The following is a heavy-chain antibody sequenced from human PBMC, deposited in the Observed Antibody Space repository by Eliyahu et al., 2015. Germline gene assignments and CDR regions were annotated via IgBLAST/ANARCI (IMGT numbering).Heavy chain of an antibody. J-gene: IGHJ4*02. Sequence: EVQLLESGGGLVQPGGSLRLSCAASGFTFSTYAMTWVRQAPGKGLEWVSGISGGGGSTYYADSVKGRFTISRDISENTLYLQMNSLRGEDTAIYYCAKVTRPYDYWSGWAYWGQGTLVTVSS. D-gene: IGHD3-3*01. CDR1: GFTFSTYA. CDR3: AKVTRPYDYWSGWAY. CDR2: ISGGGGST. V-gene: IGHV3-23*01.